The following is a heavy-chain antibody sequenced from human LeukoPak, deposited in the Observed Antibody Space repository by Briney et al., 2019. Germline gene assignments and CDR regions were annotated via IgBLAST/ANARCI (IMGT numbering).Heavy chain of an antibody. CDR1: AFTFSSYS. CDR3: ARDRNLGSQFDY. Sequence: GGSLRLSCAASAFTFSSYSMNWVRQAPGKGLEWVSSISSSSSYIYYADSVKGRFTISRDNAKNSLYLQMNSLRAEDTAVYYCARDRNLGSQFDYWGQGTLVTVSS. J-gene: IGHJ4*02. CDR2: ISSSSSYI. V-gene: IGHV3-21*01. D-gene: IGHD6-13*01.